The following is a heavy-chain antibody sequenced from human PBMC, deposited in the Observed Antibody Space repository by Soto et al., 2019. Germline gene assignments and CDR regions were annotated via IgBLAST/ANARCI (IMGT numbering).Heavy chain of an antibody. J-gene: IGHJ2*01. CDR1: GFTFSSYW. Sequence: EVQLVESGGGLVQPGGSLRLSCAASGFTFSSYWMHWVRQAPGKGLVWVSRINSDGSSTSYADSVKGRFTISRDNAKNTLYLQMNSLRAEDTALYYCAKSVGFWSGGTRYFDLWGRGTLVTVSS. D-gene: IGHD3-3*01. V-gene: IGHV3-74*01. CDR3: AKSVGFWSGGTRYFDL. CDR2: INSDGSST.